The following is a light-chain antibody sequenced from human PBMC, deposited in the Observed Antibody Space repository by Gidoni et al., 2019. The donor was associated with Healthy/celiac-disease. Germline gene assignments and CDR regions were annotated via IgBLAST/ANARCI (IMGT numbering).Light chain of an antibody. CDR1: QSLLHSNGYNY. J-gene: IGKJ5*01. CDR2: LGS. Sequence: DIVMTQSPRSLPVTPGEPASISCRSSQSLLHSNGYNYLDWYLQKPGQSPQLLIYLGSNRASGVPDWFSGSGSGTDFTLKISRVEAEDVGVYYCMQALQTPRTFGQGTRLEIK. CDR3: MQALQTPRT. V-gene: IGKV2-28*01.